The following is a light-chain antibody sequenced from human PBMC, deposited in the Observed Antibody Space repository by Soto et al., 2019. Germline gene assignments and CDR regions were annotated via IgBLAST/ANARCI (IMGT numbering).Light chain of an antibody. CDR1: SSNIGSNY. CDR3: AAWDDSLSGVV. J-gene: IGLJ2*01. Sequence: QSVLTQPPSASGTPGQRVTISCSGSSSNIGSNYVYWYQQLPGTAPKLLIYRNNQRPSGVPDRFSGSKSGTSASLAFSGLRSEDEADYYCAAWDDSLSGVVFGGGTQLTVL. V-gene: IGLV1-47*01. CDR2: RNN.